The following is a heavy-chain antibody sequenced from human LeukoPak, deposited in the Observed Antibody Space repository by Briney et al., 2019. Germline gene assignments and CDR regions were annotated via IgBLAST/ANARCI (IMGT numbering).Heavy chain of an antibody. Sequence: ASVKVSCKASGYTFTGSYMHWVRQAPGQGFEWIGWISPASGATRYAQNFQGRVTLTTDTSITTAYMELSSLTSDDTASYYCLNEHGGWGQGTPVTVSS. J-gene: IGHJ4*02. CDR2: ISPASGAT. V-gene: IGHV1-2*02. D-gene: IGHD1-1*01. CDR3: LNEHGG. CDR1: GYTFTGSY.